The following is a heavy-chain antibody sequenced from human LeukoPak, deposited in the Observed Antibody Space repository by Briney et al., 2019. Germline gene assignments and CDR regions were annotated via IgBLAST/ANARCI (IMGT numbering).Heavy chain of an antibody. V-gene: IGHV3-64*04. D-gene: IGHD2-2*01. J-gene: IGHJ4*02. CDR2: ISSNGGST. CDR1: GFTFSSYA. CDR3: AKSCCSTSSCYYGFDC. Sequence: PGGSLRLSCSASGFTFSSYAMHWVRQAPGKGLEYVSAISSNGGSTYYADSVKGRFTISRDNSKNTLYLQMNSLRAEDTAVYYCAKSCCSTSSCYYGFDCWGQGTLVTVSS.